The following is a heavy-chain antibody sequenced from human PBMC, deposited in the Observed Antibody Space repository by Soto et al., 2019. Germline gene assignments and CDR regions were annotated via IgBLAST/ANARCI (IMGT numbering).Heavy chain of an antibody. J-gene: IGHJ5*02. CDR1: GGSISSGGYY. CDR3: ARERSSSSSGGSWFDP. Sequence: PSETLSLTCTVSGGSISSGGYYWSWIRQHPGKGLEWIGYIYYSGSTNYNPSLKSRVTISVDTSKNQFSLKLSSVTAADTAVYYCARERSSSSSGGSWFDPWGQGTLVTVSS. V-gene: IGHV4-61*08. D-gene: IGHD6-6*01. CDR2: IYYSGST.